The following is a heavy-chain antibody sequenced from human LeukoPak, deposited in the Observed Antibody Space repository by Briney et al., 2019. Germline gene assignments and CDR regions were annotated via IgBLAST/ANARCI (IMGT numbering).Heavy chain of an antibody. D-gene: IGHD1-7*01. CDR1: GGSISSYY. J-gene: IGHJ5*02. CDR2: IYTSGST. CDR3: ARGPSITGTINWFDP. V-gene: IGHV4-4*07. Sequence: SETLSLTCTVSGGSISSYYWSWIRQPAAKGLEWIGRIYTSGSTNYNPSLKSRVTMSVDTSKNQFSLKLSSVTAAVTAVYYCARGPSITGTINWFDPWGQGTLVTVSS.